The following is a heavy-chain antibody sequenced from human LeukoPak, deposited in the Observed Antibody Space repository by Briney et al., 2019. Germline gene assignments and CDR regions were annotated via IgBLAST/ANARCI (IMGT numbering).Heavy chain of an antibody. CDR1: GGSISSYY. CDR3: ARTTVVGATSYYYMDV. V-gene: IGHV4-34*01. CDR2: INHSGST. D-gene: IGHD1-26*01. J-gene: IGHJ6*03. Sequence: SETLSLTCTVSGGSISSYYWSWIRQPPGKGLEWIGEINHSGSTNYNPSLKSRVTILVDTSKNQFSLKLSSVTAADTAVYYCARTTVVGATSYYYMDVWGKGTTVTVSS.